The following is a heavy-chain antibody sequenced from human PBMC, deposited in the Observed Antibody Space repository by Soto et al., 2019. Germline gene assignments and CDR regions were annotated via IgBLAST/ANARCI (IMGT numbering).Heavy chain of an antibody. J-gene: IGHJ6*02. CDR1: GGSFSGYY. CDR3: ARSPPPLSKRITMVRGSGMDV. V-gene: IGHV4-34*01. D-gene: IGHD3-10*01. CDR2: INHSGST. Sequence: PSETLSLTCAVYGGSFSGYYWSWIRQPPGKGLEWIGEINHSGSTNYNPSLKSRVTISVDTSKNQFSLKLSSVTAADTAVYYCARSPPPLSKRITMVRGSGMDVCCQGTTVTVSS.